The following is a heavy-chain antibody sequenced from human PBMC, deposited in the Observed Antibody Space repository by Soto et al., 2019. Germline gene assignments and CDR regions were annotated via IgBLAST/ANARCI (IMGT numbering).Heavy chain of an antibody. J-gene: IGHJ4*02. D-gene: IGHD5-18*01. CDR2: IDPSDSST. Sequence: XESLKVTCKCSGYTFTSYWITLVLQMPGKGLEWMGRIDPSDSSTNYSPSFQGHVTISTDKSISTAHLQWSSLKVSDTAMYYCQATGYTYGYHFDHWGQGTQVTVSS. V-gene: IGHV5-10-1*01. CDR3: QATGYTYGYHFDH. CDR1: GYTFTSYW.